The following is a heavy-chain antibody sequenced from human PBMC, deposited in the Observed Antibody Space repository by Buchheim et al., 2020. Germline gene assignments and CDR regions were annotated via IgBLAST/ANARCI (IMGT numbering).Heavy chain of an antibody. CDR2: INHSGST. CDR3: ARGGGYGRRGGSAY. CDR1: GGSFSGYY. J-gene: IGHJ4*02. Sequence: QVQLQQWGAGLLKPSETLSLTCAVYGGSFSGYYWSWIRQPPGKGLEWIGEINHSGSTNYNPSLKSRVTITVDTSKNPFSLKLSSVTAADTAVYYCARGGGYGRRGGSAYWGQGTL. V-gene: IGHV4-34*01. D-gene: IGHD4-17*01.